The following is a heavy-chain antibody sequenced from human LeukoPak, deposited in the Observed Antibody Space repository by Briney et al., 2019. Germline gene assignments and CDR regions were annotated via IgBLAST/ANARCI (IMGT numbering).Heavy chain of an antibody. V-gene: IGHV3-30*18. Sequence: GGSLRLSCEASGFTFSTYGMHWVRQAPGKGLEWVAIISFDENNKYYADSVKGRFTISRDNSKNTLYLQMNSLRLEGTAVYHCAKHPGGFTGIVNYYYMDVWGEGTTVTVSS. J-gene: IGHJ6*03. CDR3: AKHPGGFTGIVNYYYMDV. CDR1: GFTFSTYG. D-gene: IGHD3-16*02. CDR2: ISFDENNK.